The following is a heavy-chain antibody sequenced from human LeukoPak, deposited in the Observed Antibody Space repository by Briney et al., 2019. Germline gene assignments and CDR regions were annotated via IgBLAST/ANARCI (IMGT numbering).Heavy chain of an antibody. CDR3: TTDTSYSGSYLAYYMDV. D-gene: IGHD1-26*01. V-gene: IGHV3-15*01. Sequence: PGGSLRLSCAASGFTFSNAWMSWVRQAPGKGLEWVGRIKSKTDGGTTDYAAPVKGRFIISRDDSKNTLYLQMNSLKTEDTAVYYCTTDTSYSGSYLAYYMDVWGKGTTVTVSS. CDR2: IKSKTDGGTT. CDR1: GFTFSNAW. J-gene: IGHJ6*03.